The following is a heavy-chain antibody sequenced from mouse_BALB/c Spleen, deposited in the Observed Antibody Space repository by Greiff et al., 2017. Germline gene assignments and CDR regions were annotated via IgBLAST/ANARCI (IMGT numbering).Heavy chain of an antibody. J-gene: IGHJ4*01. V-gene: IGHV5-12-2*01. CDR3: AREGDGYYFGYAMDY. CDR1: GFTFSSYT. D-gene: IGHD2-3*01. Sequence: EVQGVESGGGLVQPGGSLKLSCAASGFTFSSYTMSWVRQTPEKRLEWVAYISNGGGSTYYPDTVKGRFTISRDNPKNTLFLQMTSLRSEDTAMYYCAREGDGYYFGYAMDYWGQGTSVTVSS. CDR2: ISNGGGST.